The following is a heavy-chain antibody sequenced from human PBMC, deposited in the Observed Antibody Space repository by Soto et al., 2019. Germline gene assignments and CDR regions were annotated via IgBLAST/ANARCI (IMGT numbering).Heavy chain of an antibody. V-gene: IGHV3-15*04. CDR2: IGSTPDGGTT. CDR3: TTDRVHRKNWYYLDF. D-gene: IGHD2-21*01. CDR1: GLTFRNAC. Sequence: GGPLSLPCAASGLTFRNACMSRVRQAPGKGLEWLGRIGSTPDGGTTDYSAPVKGRFTISRDDSKNTLYLQMDSLKAEDTAVYYCTTDRVHRKNWYYLDFWGPGTLVT. J-gene: IGHJ4*02.